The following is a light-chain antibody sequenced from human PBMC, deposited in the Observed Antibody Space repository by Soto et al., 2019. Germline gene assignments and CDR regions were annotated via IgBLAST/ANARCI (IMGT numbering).Light chain of an antibody. CDR3: QQYGSSLT. V-gene: IGKV3-20*01. Sequence: ERVMTQSPATLSVSPGERATLSCRASQSVSSSLAWYQQKPGQAPRLLIYGASSRATGIPDRFSGSGSGTDFTLTISRLEPEDFAVYYWQQYGSSLTFGGGTKVDIK. J-gene: IGKJ4*01. CDR2: GAS. CDR1: QSVSSS.